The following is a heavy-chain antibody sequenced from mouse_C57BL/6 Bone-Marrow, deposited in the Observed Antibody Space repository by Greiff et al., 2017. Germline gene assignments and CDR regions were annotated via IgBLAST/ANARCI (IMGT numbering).Heavy chain of an antibody. CDR2: INPSSGYT. CDR3: ARSVTGFDY. V-gene: IGHV1-4*01. CDR1: GYTFTSYT. D-gene: IGHD2-13*01. J-gene: IGHJ2*01. Sequence: VQLQQSGAELARPGASVKMSCKASGYTFTSYTMHWVKQRPGQGLEWIGYINPSSGYTKYNQKFKDKATLTADKSASTAYMQLSSLTSEDSAVYNCARSVTGFDYWGQGTTLTVSS.